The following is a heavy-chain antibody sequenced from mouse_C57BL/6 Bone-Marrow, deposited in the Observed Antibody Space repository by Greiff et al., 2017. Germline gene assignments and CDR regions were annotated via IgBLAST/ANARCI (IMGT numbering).Heavy chain of an antibody. J-gene: IGHJ2*01. CDR1: GFTFSDYY. V-gene: IGHV5-16*01. Sequence: EVHLVESEGGLVQPGSSMKLSCTASGFTFSDYYMAWVRQVPEKGLEWVANINYDGSSTYYLDSLKSRFIISRDNAKNILYLQMSSLKSEDTATYYCAREGYYGNPYFDYWGQGTTLTVSS. CDR2: INYDGSST. D-gene: IGHD2-1*01. CDR3: AREGYYGNPYFDY.